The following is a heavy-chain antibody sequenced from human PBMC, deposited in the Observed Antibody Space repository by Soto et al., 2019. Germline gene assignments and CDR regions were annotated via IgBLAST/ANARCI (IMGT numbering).Heavy chain of an antibody. CDR1: GYTFTSYA. D-gene: IGHD6-13*01. CDR3: ARDGYIAPDYYYYYYMDV. J-gene: IGHJ6*03. V-gene: IGHV1-3*01. Sequence: ASVKVSCKASGYTFTSYAMHWVRQAPGQRLEWMGWINADNGNTNYSQKFQGRVTITRDTSTSTAYMELRSLRSDDTAVYYCARDGYIAPDYYYYYYMDVWGKGTTVTVSS. CDR2: INADNGNT.